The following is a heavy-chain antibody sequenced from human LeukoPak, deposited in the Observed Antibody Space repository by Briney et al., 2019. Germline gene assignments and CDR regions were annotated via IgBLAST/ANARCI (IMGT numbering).Heavy chain of an antibody. V-gene: IGHV3-66*01. CDR2: IYSGGST. D-gene: IGHD2-2*01. Sequence: GGSLRLSCAASGFTVSSNYMSWVRQAPGKGLEWVSVIYSGGSTYYADSVKGRFTISRDNAKNSLYLQMNSLRAEDTAVYYCARVDIVVVPAANNYYYYGMDVWGQGTTVTVSS. J-gene: IGHJ6*02. CDR1: GFTVSSNY. CDR3: ARVDIVVVPAANNYYYYGMDV.